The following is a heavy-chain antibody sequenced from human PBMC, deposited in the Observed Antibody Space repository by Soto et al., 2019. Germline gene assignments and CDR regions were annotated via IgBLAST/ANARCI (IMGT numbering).Heavy chain of an antibody. V-gene: IGHV5-10-1*01. J-gene: IGHJ6*02. CDR2: IDPSDSYT. CDR3: ARQRSSPHYYYYGMDV. CDR1: GYSFTSYW. Sequence: GESLKISCKGSGYSFTSYWISWVRQIPGKGLEWMGRIDPSDSYTNYSPSFQGHVTISADKSISTAYLQWSSLKASDTAMYYCARQRSSPHYYYYGMDVWGQGTTVTVSS. D-gene: IGHD6-13*01.